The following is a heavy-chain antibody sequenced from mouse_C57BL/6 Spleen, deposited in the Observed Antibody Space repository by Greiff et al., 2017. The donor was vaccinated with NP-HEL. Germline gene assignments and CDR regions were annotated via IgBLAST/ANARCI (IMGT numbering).Heavy chain of an antibody. CDR3: ARHGYDGWYFDV. CDR2: IYPSDSET. V-gene: IGHV1-61*01. CDR1: GYTFTSYW. D-gene: IGHD2-2*01. Sequence: VQLQQPGAELVRPGSSVKLSCKASGYTFTSYWMDWVKQRPGQGLEWIGNIYPSDSETHYNQKFKDKATLTVDKSSSTAYMQLSSLTSEDSAVYYCARHGYDGWYFDVWGTGTTVTVSS. J-gene: IGHJ1*03.